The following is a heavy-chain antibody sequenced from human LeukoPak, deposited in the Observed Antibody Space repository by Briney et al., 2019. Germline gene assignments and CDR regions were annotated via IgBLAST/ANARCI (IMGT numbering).Heavy chain of an antibody. Sequence: RGSLRLSCAASGFTFNKYGMHWVRQAPGKGLEWVAVISYDGSNKYYADSVKGRFTISRDDSMNTLYLQMNSLRDEDTAVYYCAQAWRWLQLNYWGQGTLVTVSS. CDR2: ISYDGSNK. J-gene: IGHJ4*02. CDR1: GFTFNKYG. D-gene: IGHD5-24*01. CDR3: AQAWRWLQLNY. V-gene: IGHV3-30*03.